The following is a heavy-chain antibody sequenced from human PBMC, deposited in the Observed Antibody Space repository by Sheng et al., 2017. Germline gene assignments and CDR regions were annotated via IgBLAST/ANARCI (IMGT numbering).Heavy chain of an antibody. J-gene: IGHJ5*02. V-gene: IGHV4-61*02. CDR3: ARGDGSGTYYNAEFDP. CDR2: IYTSGST. Sequence: QVQLQESGPGLVKPSQTLSLTCTVSGGSISSGSYYWSWIRQPAGKGLEWIGRIYTSGSTNYNPSLKSRVTISVDTSKNQFSLNLSSVTAADTAVYYCARGDGSGTYYNAEFDPWGQGTLVTVSS. CDR1: GGSISSGSYY. D-gene: IGHD3-10*01.